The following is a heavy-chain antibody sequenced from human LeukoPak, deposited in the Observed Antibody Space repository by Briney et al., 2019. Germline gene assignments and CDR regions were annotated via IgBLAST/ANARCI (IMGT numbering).Heavy chain of an antibody. CDR1: GFNFNNYV. J-gene: IGHJ4*02. V-gene: IGHV3-30-3*02. D-gene: IGHD6-6*01. Sequence: GGSLRLSCAASGFNFNNYVMHWVRQAPGKGLEWVAVISYDGSNIYYADSVKGRFTISRDNSKNTLSLQMNSLRAGDTAVYHCAKYQGYSSSSSDYWGQGTLVTVSS. CDR2: ISYDGSNI. CDR3: AKYQGYSSSSSDY.